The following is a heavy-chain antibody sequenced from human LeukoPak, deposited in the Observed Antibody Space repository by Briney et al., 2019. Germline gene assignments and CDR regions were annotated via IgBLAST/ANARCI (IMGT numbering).Heavy chain of an antibody. Sequence: GGSLRLSCAASGFTFSSYAMHWVRQAPGKGLGWVAVISYDGSNKYYADSVKGRFTISRDNSKNTLYLQMNSLRAEDTAVYYCASLRLGGITMIVGAFDIWGQGTMVTVSS. CDR2: ISYDGSNK. CDR1: GFTFSSYA. J-gene: IGHJ3*02. V-gene: IGHV3-30-3*01. D-gene: IGHD3-22*01. CDR3: ASLRLGGITMIVGAFDI.